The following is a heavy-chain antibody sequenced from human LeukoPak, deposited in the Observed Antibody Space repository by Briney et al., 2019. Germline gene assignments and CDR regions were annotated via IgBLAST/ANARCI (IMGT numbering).Heavy chain of an antibody. CDR2: ISYDGSNK. J-gene: IGHJ4*02. D-gene: IGHD3-10*01. CDR1: GFTFSSYA. CDR3: ASSGSGSYPDY. V-gene: IGHV3-30*04. Sequence: PGGSLRLSCAASGFTFSSYAMHWVRQAPGKGLEWVAVISYDGSNKYYADSVKGRFTISRDNSKNTLYLQMNSLRAEDTAVYYCASSGSGSYPDYWGQGTLLTVSS.